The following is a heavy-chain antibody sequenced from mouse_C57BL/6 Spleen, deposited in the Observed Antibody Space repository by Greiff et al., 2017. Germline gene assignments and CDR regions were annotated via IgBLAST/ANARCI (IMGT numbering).Heavy chain of an antibody. V-gene: IGHV1-54*01. CDR2: INPGSGGT. CDR3: ARDYGNPYAMDY. D-gene: IGHD2-1*01. J-gene: IGHJ4*01. CDR1: GYAFTNYL. Sequence: QVQLQQSGAELVRPGTSVKVSCKASGYAFTNYLIEWVKQRPGQGLEWIGVINPGSGGTNYTEKFKGKATLTADKSSSTAYMQLSSLTSEDSAVYCCARDYGNPYAMDYWGQGTSVTVSS.